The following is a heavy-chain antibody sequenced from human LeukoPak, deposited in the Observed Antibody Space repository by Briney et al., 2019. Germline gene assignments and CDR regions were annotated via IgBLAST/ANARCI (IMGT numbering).Heavy chain of an antibody. J-gene: IGHJ4*02. Sequence: PSETLSLTCSVSGGSISSYYWTWIRQPPGKGLEWIGYRYYSGSTTYNPSLKSRVTISVDTSKSQFSLKLSSVTAADTAVYYCASPHYWGQGTLVTVSS. V-gene: IGHV4-59*12. CDR2: RYYSGST. CDR1: GGSISSYY. CDR3: ASPHY.